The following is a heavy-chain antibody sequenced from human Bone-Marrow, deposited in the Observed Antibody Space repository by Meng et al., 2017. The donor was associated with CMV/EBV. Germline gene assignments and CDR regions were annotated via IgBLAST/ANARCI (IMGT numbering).Heavy chain of an antibody. D-gene: IGHD6-13*01. J-gene: IGHJ5*02. CDR2: INPSGGST. V-gene: IGHV1-46*01. CDR1: GYTFTSYY. Sequence: ASVKVSCKASGYTFTSYYMHWVRQAPGQGLEWMGIINPSGGSTSYAQKFQGRVTMTRDTSISTAYMELSRLRSDDTAVYYCARGAAGYSSLNWFDPWGQGTLVTVSS. CDR3: ARGAAGYSSLNWFDP.